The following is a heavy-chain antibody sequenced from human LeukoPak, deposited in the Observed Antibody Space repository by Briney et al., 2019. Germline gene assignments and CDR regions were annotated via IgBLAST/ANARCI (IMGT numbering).Heavy chain of an antibody. CDR3: ARDCRYSSSWERYFDI. Sequence: PSETLSLTCTVSGDSFSSYFWSWIRQPAGKGLEWIGRMYTSGITNSNPSLKSRVTISVDTSKNQFSLKLSSVTAADTAVYYCARDCRYSSSWERYFDIWGQGTMVTVSS. CDR2: MYTSGIT. CDR1: GDSFSSYF. V-gene: IGHV4-4*07. D-gene: IGHD6-13*01. J-gene: IGHJ3*02.